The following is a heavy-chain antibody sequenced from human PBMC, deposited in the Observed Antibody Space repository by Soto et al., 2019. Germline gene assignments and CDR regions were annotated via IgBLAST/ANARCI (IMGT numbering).Heavy chain of an antibody. V-gene: IGHV4-34*01. CDR1: GGSFSGYY. Sequence: PSETLSLTCATYGGSFSGYYWSWIRQPPWKGLEWIGEINHSGSTNYNPSLKSRVTISVDTSKNQFSLKLSSVTAADTAVYYCARAGFVVVTANTYFDYWGQGTLVTVSS. D-gene: IGHD2-21*02. CDR3: ARAGFVVVTANTYFDY. CDR2: INHSGST. J-gene: IGHJ4*02.